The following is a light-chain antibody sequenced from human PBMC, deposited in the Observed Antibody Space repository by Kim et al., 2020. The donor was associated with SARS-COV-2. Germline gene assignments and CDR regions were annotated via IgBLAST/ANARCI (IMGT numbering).Light chain of an antibody. Sequence: DIQMTQSPSSLSASVGDRVTMTCQASQDISNYLNWYQQKPGKAPKLLIYDASNLETGVPSRFSGSGSGTDFIFTISSLQPEDTATYYCQQYDNVPRSCGRGTRLEI. V-gene: IGKV1-33*01. CDR3: QQYDNVPRS. J-gene: IGKJ2*03. CDR2: DAS. CDR1: QDISNY.